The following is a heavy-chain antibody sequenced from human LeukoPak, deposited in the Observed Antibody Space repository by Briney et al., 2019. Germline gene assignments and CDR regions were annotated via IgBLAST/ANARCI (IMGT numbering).Heavy chain of an antibody. V-gene: IGHV3-33*01. CDR2: IWYDGSNK. J-gene: IGHJ4*02. CDR3: ARDAAYYDSSGSLPDY. D-gene: IGHD3-22*01. CDR1: GFTFSSYG. Sequence: GGSLRLSCAASGFTFSSYGMHWVRQAPGKGLEWVAVIWYDGSNKYYADSVKGRFTISRDNSKNTLYLQMNSLRAEDTAVYYCARDAAYYDSSGSLPDYWGQGTLVTVSS.